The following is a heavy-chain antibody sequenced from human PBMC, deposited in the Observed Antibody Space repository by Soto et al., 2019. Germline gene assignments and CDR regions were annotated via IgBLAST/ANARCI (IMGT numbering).Heavy chain of an antibody. CDR3: ERETLLRKAAAGKRRNWCDP. D-gene: IGHD6-13*01. CDR1: GCSVNSGSYY. J-gene: IGHJ5*02. CDR2: IYSSGST. Sequence: QVQLQESGPGLVKPSETLALTCSVSGCSVNSGSYYRSWIRQPPGKGLEWVGEIYSSGSTNYNPSRNSRVTTTVHTSKHQCSLMLSSVSAAGTAVNYYERETLLRKAAAGKRRNWCDPWGQGTLVTVSS. V-gene: IGHV4-61*01.